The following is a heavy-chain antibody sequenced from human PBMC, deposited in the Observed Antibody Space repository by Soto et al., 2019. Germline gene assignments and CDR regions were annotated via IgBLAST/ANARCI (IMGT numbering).Heavy chain of an antibody. Sequence: GXSGKVSCKASGGTFSSYAISWVRQAPGQGLEWMGGIIPIFGTVNYAQKFQGRVTITADESTSTAYMELSSLRSEDTAVYYCAREVYCSGGSCQKYYFDYWGQGTLVTVSS. CDR2: IIPIFGTV. V-gene: IGHV1-69*13. D-gene: IGHD2-15*01. J-gene: IGHJ4*02. CDR3: AREVYCSGGSCQKYYFDY. CDR1: GGTFSSYA.